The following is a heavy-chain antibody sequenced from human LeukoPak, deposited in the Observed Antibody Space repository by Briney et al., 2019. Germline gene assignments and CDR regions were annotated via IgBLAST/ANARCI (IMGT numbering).Heavy chain of an antibody. V-gene: IGHV3-7*01. CDR1: GFTFSNYW. J-gene: IGHJ4*02. CDR3: ARVVDTAMGDFDY. CDR2: IKEDGSEK. Sequence: GGSLRLSCAASGFTFSNYWMSWVRQAPGKGLEWVANIKEDGSEKYYVGSVKGRLTISRDNARNSLYLQMNSLRAEDTAVYYCARVVDTAMGDFDYWGQGTLVTVSS. D-gene: IGHD5-18*01.